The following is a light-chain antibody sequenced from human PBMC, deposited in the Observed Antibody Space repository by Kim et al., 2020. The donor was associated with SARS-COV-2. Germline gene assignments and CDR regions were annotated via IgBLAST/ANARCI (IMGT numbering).Light chain of an antibody. CDR1: SSNIGSNT. CDR3: ATWDDSLDVWM. V-gene: IGLV1-44*01. J-gene: IGLJ3*02. CDR2: TDD. Sequence: GQRVTMSCSGSSSNIGSNTVNWYQQFPGTAPQLLIATDDRRPSGVSDRVSCSKSGTSASLAISALRSEDEAAYYCATWDDSLDVWMFGGGTQLTVL.